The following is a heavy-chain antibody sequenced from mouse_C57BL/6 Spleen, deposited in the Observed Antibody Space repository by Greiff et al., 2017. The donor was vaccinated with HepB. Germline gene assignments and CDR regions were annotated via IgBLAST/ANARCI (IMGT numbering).Heavy chain of an antibody. CDR3: ARTYYGSSDWYIDV. CDR1: GYTFTSYW. J-gene: IGHJ1*03. CDR2: INPSNGGT. V-gene: IGHV1-53*01. D-gene: IGHD1-1*01. Sequence: QVQLQQSGTELVKPGASVKLSCKASGYTFTSYWMHWVKQRPGQGLEWIGNINPSNGGTNYNEKFKSKATLTVDKSSSTAYMQLSSLTSEDSAVYYCARTYYGSSDWYIDVWGTGTTVTVSS.